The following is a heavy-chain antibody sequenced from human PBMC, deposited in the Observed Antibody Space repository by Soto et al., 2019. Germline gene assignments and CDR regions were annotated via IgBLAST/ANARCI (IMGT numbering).Heavy chain of an antibody. D-gene: IGHD2-15*01. CDR2: IDPSDSYT. CDR3: ATRYCSGGSCDDYYYYGRDV. CDR1: GYSFTSYW. V-gene: IGHV5-10-1*01. Sequence: GESLKISCKGSGYSFTSYWISWVRQMPGKGLEWMGRIDPSDSYTNYSPSFQGHVTISADKSISTAYLQWSSLKASDTAMYYCATRYCSGGSCDDYYYYGRDVWGQGTTVTVSS. J-gene: IGHJ6*02.